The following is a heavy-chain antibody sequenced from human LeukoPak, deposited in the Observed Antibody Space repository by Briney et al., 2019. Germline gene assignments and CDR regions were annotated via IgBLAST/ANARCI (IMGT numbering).Heavy chain of an antibody. CDR3: ARGSKKTVYHTLDY. CDR1: GASISNYY. D-gene: IGHD2-2*01. J-gene: IGHJ4*02. V-gene: IGHV4-4*07. CDR2: IDTSGTA. Sequence: SETLSLTCTVSGASISNYYWNWIRQPAGRGLEWIGRIDTSGTAEYNPSLKSRVTISLDTSKNQFSLRLTSAAAADTAIYYCARGSKKTVYHTLDYWGQGILVTVSP.